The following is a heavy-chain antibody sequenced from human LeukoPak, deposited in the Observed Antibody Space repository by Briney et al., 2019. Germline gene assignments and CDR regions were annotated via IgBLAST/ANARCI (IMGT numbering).Heavy chain of an antibody. CDR1: GFTFSSYS. CDR3: ARVRSYYSSSPDY. Sequence: GGSLRLSCAASGFTFSSYSMNWVRQAPGKGLEWVSSISSSSSYIYYADSVKGRFTISRDNAKNSLYLQMNSLRAEDTAVYYCARVRSYYSSSPDYWGRGTLVTVSS. J-gene: IGHJ4*02. D-gene: IGHD6-6*01. V-gene: IGHV3-21*01. CDR2: ISSSSSYI.